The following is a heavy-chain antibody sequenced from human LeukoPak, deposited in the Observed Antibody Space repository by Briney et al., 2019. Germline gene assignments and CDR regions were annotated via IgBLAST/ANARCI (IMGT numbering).Heavy chain of an antibody. D-gene: IGHD3-16*01. CDR1: GFTFSSYH. J-gene: IGHJ4*02. CDR3: ARDFVWAVDY. Sequence: GASVKVSCKAFGFTFSSYHIHWVRQAPGQGLEWMGIIKPRDDSTIYAQKFQGRLIMTWDTSTSTAYMELSSLGSDDTALYYCARDFVWAVDYWGQGSLVTVSS. CDR2: IKPRDDST. V-gene: IGHV1-46*01.